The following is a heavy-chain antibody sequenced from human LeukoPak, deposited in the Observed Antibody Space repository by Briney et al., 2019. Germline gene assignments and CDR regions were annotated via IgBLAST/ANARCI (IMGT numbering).Heavy chain of an antibody. D-gene: IGHD6-19*01. CDR3: ARRSTLYSSGRFYFDY. Sequence: ASVKVSCTASGYTFTNYGITWVRQAPGLGLEWMGWISAHDGTRNYALKHEDGVTMTTDTSTSTAYMELRGLRSDDTAVYYCARRSTLYSSGRFYFDYWGQGTLVTVSS. V-gene: IGHV1-18*01. CDR2: ISAHDGTR. J-gene: IGHJ4*02. CDR1: GYTFTNYG.